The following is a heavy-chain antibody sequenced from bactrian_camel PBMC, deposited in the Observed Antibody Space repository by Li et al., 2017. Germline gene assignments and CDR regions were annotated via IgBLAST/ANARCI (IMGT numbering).Heavy chain of an antibody. J-gene: IGHJ4*01. V-gene: IGHV3S6*01. CDR1: EFTVKGTS. CDR2: ISTGGSET. D-gene: IGHD3*01. Sequence: HVQLVESGGGLVQPGGSLRLSCAASEFTVKGTSMSWVRQAPGKEPEELAGISTGGSETWYADSVKGRFTISRDNAKDTLYLQMNSLKIEDTAVYYCALGSSRQATMTARGKGTQVTV.